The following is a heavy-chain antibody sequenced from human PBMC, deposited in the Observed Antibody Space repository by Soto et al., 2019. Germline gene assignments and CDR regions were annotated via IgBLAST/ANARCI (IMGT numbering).Heavy chain of an antibody. CDR2: IYHSGST. Sequence: QVQLQESGPGLVKPSGTLSLTCAVSGGSISSSNWWSWVRQPPGKGLEWIGEIYHSGSTNYNPSLKSRVTIAVDKSKNQFSLKLSSVTAADTAGYYCAGHLGVVAGDTYGMDVWGQGTTVTVSS. J-gene: IGHJ6*02. CDR1: GGSISSSNW. CDR3: AGHLGVVAGDTYGMDV. V-gene: IGHV4-4*02. D-gene: IGHD2-21*02.